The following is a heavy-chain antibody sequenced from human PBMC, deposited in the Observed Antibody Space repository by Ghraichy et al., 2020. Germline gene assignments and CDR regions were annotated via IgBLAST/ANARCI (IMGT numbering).Heavy chain of an antibody. CDR3: ARFSSAWYESDYNWFDP. J-gene: IGHJ5*02. V-gene: IGHV4-39*01. D-gene: IGHD6-13*01. CDR2: IFFGGGT. Sequence: SETLSLTCTVSGEPITISGYYWGWIRQPPGKGLEWIGSIFFGGGTYYSPSLRSRVTLSMETSRNQLSLKVRSVTATDTAVYFCARFSSAWYESDYNWFDPWGQGILVTVSS. CDR1: GEPITISGYY.